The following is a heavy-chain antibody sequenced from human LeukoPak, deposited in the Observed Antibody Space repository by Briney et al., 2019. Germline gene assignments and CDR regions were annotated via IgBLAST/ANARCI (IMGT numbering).Heavy chain of an antibody. V-gene: IGHV3-21*01. Sequence: GGSLRLSCAASGFTFNRYNMNWVRRAPGKGLEWVSSISTSSSYIYYADSVRGRFTISRDNARNSLYLQMNSLRAEDTAVYSCARGADGVSSNSRGWFDPWGQGTLVTVSS. D-gene: IGHD2-15*01. J-gene: IGHJ5*02. CDR1: GFTFNRYN. CDR2: ISTSSSYI. CDR3: ARGADGVSSNSRGWFDP.